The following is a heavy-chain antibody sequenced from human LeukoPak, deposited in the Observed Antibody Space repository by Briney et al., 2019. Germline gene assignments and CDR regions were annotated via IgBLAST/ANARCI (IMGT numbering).Heavy chain of an antibody. CDR3: ARKYCSGGSCHRLDYWYFDL. J-gene: IGHJ2*01. Sequence: ASVKVSCKASGYTFTGYYMHWVRQAPGQGLEWMGWINPNSGGTNYAQKFQGRVTMTRDTSISTAYMELSGLRSDDTAVYYCARKYCSGGSCHRLDYWYFDLWGRGTLVTVSS. CDR2: INPNSGGT. D-gene: IGHD2-15*01. CDR1: GYTFTGYY. V-gene: IGHV1-2*02.